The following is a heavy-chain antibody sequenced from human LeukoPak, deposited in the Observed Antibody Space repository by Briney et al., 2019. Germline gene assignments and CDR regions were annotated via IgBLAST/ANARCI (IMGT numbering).Heavy chain of an antibody. D-gene: IGHD3-10*01. CDR2: ISAYNGNT. CDR1: GYTFTSYG. Sequence: ASVKASCKASGYTFTSYGISWVRQAPGQGLEWMGWISAYNGNTNYAQKLQGRVTMTTDTSTSTAYMELRSLRSDDTAVYYCARDLGMVRGVITSFDYWGQGTLVTVSS. V-gene: IGHV1-18*01. J-gene: IGHJ4*02. CDR3: ARDLGMVRGVITSFDY.